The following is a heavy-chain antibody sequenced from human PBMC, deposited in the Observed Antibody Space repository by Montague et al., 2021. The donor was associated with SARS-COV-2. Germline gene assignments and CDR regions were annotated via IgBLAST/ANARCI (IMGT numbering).Heavy chain of an antibody. CDR3: ARSRANVPSRPCFDY. CDR2: MYYTGHT. V-gene: IGHV4-61*01. Sequence: SETLSLTCTVFGASVASGNFYWSWIRQPPGKGLEWIGYMYYTGHTNYNPSLESRVTMPVDPSKNQFSLTLTSVTAADTAVYYCARSRANVPSRPCFDYRGQGALVTVSS. CDR1: GASVASGNFY. J-gene: IGHJ4*02. D-gene: IGHD6-6*01.